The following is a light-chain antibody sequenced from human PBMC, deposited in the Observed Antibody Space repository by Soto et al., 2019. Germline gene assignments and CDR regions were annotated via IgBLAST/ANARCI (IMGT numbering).Light chain of an antibody. Sequence: KVLSQFPPNLYSNTGERATLSCRASQTVTRNYLAWYQQKPGQAPRLLFFGASIRATGLPDRFSGGGCGTEFTLTISRLEPKDFAVYYCQQYGSSPGTFGHGTKEDIK. V-gene: IGKV3-20*01. CDR3: QQYGSSPGT. J-gene: IGKJ1*01. CDR2: GAS. CDR1: QTVTRNY.